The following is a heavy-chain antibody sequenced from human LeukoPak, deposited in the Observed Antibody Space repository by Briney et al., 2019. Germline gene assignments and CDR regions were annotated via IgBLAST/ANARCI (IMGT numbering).Heavy chain of an antibody. CDR2: THPNGRDT. Sequence: GASVKVSCRASGYTFIDHHILWVRQAPGQGLEWMGWTHPNGRDTQYAQKFQDRMTMTMDTSITTAYMELHSVTSDDTAVYYCSAHYGPGPVWGQGTLITASS. CDR3: SAHYGPGPV. CDR1: GYTFIDHH. J-gene: IGHJ4*02. D-gene: IGHD3-10*01. V-gene: IGHV1-2*02.